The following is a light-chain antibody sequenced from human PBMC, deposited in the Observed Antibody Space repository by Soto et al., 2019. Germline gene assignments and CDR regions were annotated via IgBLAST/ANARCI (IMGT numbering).Light chain of an antibody. Sequence: EIVLTQSPATLSVSPGERVTLSCRASESVDINLAWYQKKPGQAPRLLIYGASTRATDMPGTFSGRGSGTEFTLTISSLQSEDFGTYYCQQYKSSYTFGQGTKVEIK. V-gene: IGKV3-15*01. J-gene: IGKJ2*01. CDR3: QQYKSSYT. CDR1: ESVDIN. CDR2: GAS.